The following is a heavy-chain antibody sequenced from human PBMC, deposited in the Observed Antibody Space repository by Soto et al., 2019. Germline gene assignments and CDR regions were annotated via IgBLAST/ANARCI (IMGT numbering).Heavy chain of an antibody. V-gene: IGHV3-7*03. J-gene: IGHJ3*02. CDR3: ARSRYYYGSGSYAFDI. D-gene: IGHD3-10*01. Sequence: GGSLRLSCAASGFTFSSYWMSWVRQAPGKGLEWVANIKQDGSEKYYVDSVKGRFTISRDNAKNSLYLQMNSLRAEDTAVYYCARSRYYYGSGSYAFDIWGQGTMVTVSS. CDR1: GFTFSSYW. CDR2: IKQDGSEK.